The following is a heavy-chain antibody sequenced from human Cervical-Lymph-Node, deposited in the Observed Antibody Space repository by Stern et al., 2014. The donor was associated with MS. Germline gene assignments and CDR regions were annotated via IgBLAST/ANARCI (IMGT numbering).Heavy chain of an antibody. CDR1: GFSFGTSW. CDR3: ARDRRAFLDY. D-gene: IGHD2/OR15-2a*01. J-gene: IGHJ4*02. V-gene: IGHV3-7*01. Sequence: EVQLVESGGGLVQPGGSLRLSCVASGFSFGTSWMSRVRQPPGRGLEWVANIRQDGYDKFYVDSVKGRFTISRDNARNSLYLQMNSLTVADTAVYYCARDRRAFLDYWGQGTHVAVSS. CDR2: IRQDGYDK.